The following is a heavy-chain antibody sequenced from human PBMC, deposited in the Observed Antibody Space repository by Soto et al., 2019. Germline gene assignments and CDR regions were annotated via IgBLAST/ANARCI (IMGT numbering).Heavy chain of an antibody. CDR3: ARDYVYGSGSYPGLYYYYGMDV. V-gene: IGHV1-18*01. CDR2: ISAYNGNT. D-gene: IGHD3-10*01. CDR1: GYTFTSYG. Sequence: ASVKVSCKASGYTFTSYGISWVRQAPGQGLEWMGWISAYNGNTNYAQKLQGRVTMTTDTSTSTAYMELRSLRSDDTAVYYCARDYVYGSGSYPGLYYYYGMDVWGQGTTVTVSS. J-gene: IGHJ6*02.